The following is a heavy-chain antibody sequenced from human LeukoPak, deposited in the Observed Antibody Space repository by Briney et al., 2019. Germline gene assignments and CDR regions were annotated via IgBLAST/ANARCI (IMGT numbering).Heavy chain of an antibody. D-gene: IGHD3-22*01. CDR2: ISSSSSYI. J-gene: IGHJ3*02. CDR1: GFTFSSYS. Sequence: GGSLRLSCAASGFTFSSYSMNWVRQAPGKGLEWVSSISSSSSYIYYADSVKGRFTISRDNAKNSLYLQMNSLRAEDTAVYYCARDRVTMTKRAGAFDIWGQGTMVTVSS. CDR3: ARDRVTMTKRAGAFDI. V-gene: IGHV3-21*01.